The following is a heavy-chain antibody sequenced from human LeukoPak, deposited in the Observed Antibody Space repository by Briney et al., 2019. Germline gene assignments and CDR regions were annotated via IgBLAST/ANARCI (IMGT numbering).Heavy chain of an antibody. D-gene: IGHD3-16*01. J-gene: IGHJ4*02. CDR1: GGSIRSYY. V-gene: IGHV4-59*04. CDR3: ARRMITFGGVFDY. CDR2: IYYGGST. Sequence: SETLSLTCTVSGGSIRSYYWSWIRQSPGKGLEWIGYIYYGGSTYYNPSLKSRVTISVDTSKNQFSLKLSSVTAADTAVYYCARRMITFGGVFDYWGQGTLVTVSS.